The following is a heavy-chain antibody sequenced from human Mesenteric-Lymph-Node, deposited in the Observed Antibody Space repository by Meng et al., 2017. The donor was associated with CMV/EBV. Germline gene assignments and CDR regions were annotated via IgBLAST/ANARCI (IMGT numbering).Heavy chain of an antibody. V-gene: IGHV4-34*01. CDR1: GASFSDYY. CDR2: ISHSGNI. CDR3: AKGGYCSSTSCYPSLAAFDI. Sequence: SETLSLTCAAYGASFSDYYWSWVRQPPGKGLEWIGEISHSGNINYYPSLKSRVAMSVDKSKNQFSLKLTSVTAEDTAVYYCAKGGYCSSTSCYPSLAAFDIWGQGTMVTV. D-gene: IGHD2-2*01. J-gene: IGHJ3*02.